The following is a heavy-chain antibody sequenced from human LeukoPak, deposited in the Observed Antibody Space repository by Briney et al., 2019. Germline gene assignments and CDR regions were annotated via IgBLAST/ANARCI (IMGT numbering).Heavy chain of an antibody. D-gene: IGHD6-19*01. CDR2: IYGSGGST. J-gene: IGHJ4*02. CDR1: GFTFSNFD. CDR3: AKAGSSGWSSSGGDY. Sequence: GGSLTLSCAASGFTFSNFDMSWVRQPPGKGLEWVSTIYGSGGSTFYADSVKGRFTISRDNSKNTLFLQMHSLRAEDTAIYYCAKAGSSGWSSSGGDYWGQGSLVTVSS. V-gene: IGHV3-23*01.